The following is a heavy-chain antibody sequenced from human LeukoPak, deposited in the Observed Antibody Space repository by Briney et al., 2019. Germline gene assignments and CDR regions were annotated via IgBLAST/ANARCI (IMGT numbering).Heavy chain of an antibody. J-gene: IGHJ4*02. CDR3: ARALGGCSGGSCGYYFDY. CDR1: GGSISSYY. V-gene: IGHV4-59*01. CDR2: NYYSGST. Sequence: SETLPLTCTVSGGSISSYYWSWIRHPPGKGLEWIGYNYYSGSTNYNPSLKSRVTISVDTSKNQFSLKLSSVTAAVSAVYYCARALGGCSGGSCGYYFDYWGQGTLVTVSS. D-gene: IGHD2-15*01.